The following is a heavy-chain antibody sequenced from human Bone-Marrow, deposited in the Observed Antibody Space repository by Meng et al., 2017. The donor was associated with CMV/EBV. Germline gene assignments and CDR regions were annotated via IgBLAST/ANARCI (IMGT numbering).Heavy chain of an antibody. Sequence: ASVQVSCKASGDRLTAHYIHWVRKAPGQGLEWIGWIFLGSGATADAQKFSDRVTMTREMSISTFYVVLSRLTSDDTAVYYCVRGMDSSEGSAFDIWGQGTMVTVSS. CDR3: VRGMDSSEGSAFDI. CDR2: IFLGSGAT. D-gene: IGHD1-14*01. V-gene: IGHV1-2*02. CDR1: GDRLTAHY. J-gene: IGHJ3*02.